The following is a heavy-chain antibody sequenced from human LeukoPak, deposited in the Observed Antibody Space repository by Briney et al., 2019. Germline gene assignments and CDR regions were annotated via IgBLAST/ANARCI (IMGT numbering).Heavy chain of an antibody. CDR1: GFTFSSYG. Sequence: GGSLRLSCAASGFTFSSYGMSWVRQAPGKGLEWISGISGSGGSTYYADSVKGRFTISRDNSKSTLYIQMNSLRAEDTAVYYCARSSIIAAAGPYYFDYWGQGTLVTVSS. CDR2: ISGSGGST. V-gene: IGHV3-23*01. CDR3: ARSSIIAAAGPYYFDY. J-gene: IGHJ4*02. D-gene: IGHD6-13*01.